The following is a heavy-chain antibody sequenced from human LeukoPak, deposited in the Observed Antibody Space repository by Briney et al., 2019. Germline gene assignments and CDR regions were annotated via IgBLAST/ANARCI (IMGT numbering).Heavy chain of an antibody. D-gene: IGHD3-22*01. J-gene: IGHJ2*01. CDR3: ARATRSDSSDASSHYFDL. Sequence: VASVKVSCRASGYSFSEYFLHWVRPAPGQGLEWMGWIVPITGDTRYAPRFQGRVTLSSDTSTSTACLELSSLRSDGTAVCYSARATRSDSSDASSHYFDLWGRGTLITVSS. V-gene: IGHV1-2*02. CDR1: GYSFSEYF. CDR2: IVPITGDT.